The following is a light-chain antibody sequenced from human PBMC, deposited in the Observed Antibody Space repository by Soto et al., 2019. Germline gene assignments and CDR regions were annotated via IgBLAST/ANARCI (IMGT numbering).Light chain of an antibody. J-gene: IGKJ1*01. Sequence: DIQMTHSPSTLSASVLDSVTITFRASQSISSWLAWYQQKPGKAPKLLIYDAYKLQSGVPSRFSGSGSGTDFTLTISSLQPEDFATYYCLKDYNYAWKFGQGTKVDIK. CDR3: LKDYNYAWK. CDR2: DAY. V-gene: IGKV1-5*01. CDR1: QSISSW.